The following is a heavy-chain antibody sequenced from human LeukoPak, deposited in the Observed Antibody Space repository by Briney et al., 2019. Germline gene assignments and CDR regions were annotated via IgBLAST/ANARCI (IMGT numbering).Heavy chain of an antibody. Sequence: GRSLRLSCAASGFTLSSYGMHWVRQAPGKGLEWVAIIWYDGNNKYYADSLKGRFTISRDNSKNTLYLQINSLRAEDTAVYFCVRDRGSTNYFDYWGQGALVTVSS. D-gene: IGHD3-10*01. J-gene: IGHJ4*02. CDR1: GFTLSSYG. CDR3: VRDRGSTNYFDY. V-gene: IGHV3-33*01. CDR2: IWYDGNNK.